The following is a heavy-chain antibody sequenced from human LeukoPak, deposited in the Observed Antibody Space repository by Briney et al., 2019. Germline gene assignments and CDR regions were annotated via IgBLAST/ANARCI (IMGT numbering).Heavy chain of an antibody. D-gene: IGHD6-19*01. CDR1: GFTFSSYG. CDR2: IWYDGSNK. V-gene: IGHV3-33*06. CDR3: AKAPLASRYSSGWDSGFIDY. Sequence: GGSLRLSCAASGFTFSSYGMHWVRQAPGKGLEWVAVIWYDGSNKYYADSVKGRFTISRDNSKNTLYLQMNSLRAEDTAVYYCAKAPLASRYSSGWDSGFIDYWGQRTLVTVSS. J-gene: IGHJ4*02.